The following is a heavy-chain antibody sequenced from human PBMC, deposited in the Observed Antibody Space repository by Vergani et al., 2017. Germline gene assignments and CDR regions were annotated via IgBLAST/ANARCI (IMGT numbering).Heavy chain of an antibody. Sequence: QVQLVESGGGVVQPGRSLRLSCAASGFTFSSYGMHWVRQAPGKGLEWVAVIWYDGSNKYYADSVKGRFTISRDNSKNTRYLQMNSLRAEDTAVYYCARDLRLALGASGCSDYWGQGTLVTVSS. V-gene: IGHV3-33*01. CDR3: ARDLRLALGASGCSDY. D-gene: IGHD6-19*01. CDR2: IWYDGSNK. CDR1: GFTFSSYG. J-gene: IGHJ4*02.